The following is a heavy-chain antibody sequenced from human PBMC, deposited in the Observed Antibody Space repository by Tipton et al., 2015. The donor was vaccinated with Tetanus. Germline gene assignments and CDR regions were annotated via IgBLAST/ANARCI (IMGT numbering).Heavy chain of an antibody. D-gene: IGHD7-27*01. Sequence: TLSLTCTVSGGSISTTSDYWGWIRQPPGKGLEWIGSLYYSGTTYYTPSLKSRVTISVDTSKTPFSLGLSSVTAADTAVYYCARHSLKLGVWAFDIWGRGTLVTVSS. CDR3: ARHSLKLGVWAFDI. J-gene: IGHJ3*02. CDR1: GGSISTTSDY. CDR2: LYYSGTT. V-gene: IGHV4-39*01.